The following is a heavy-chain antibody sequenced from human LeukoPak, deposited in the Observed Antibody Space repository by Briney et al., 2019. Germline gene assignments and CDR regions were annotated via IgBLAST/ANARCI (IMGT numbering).Heavy chain of an antibody. D-gene: IGHD6-13*01. CDR1: GGSISSGGYY. J-gene: IGHJ4*02. V-gene: IGHV4-30-4*08. CDR3: ARVKAAAGVKRFDY. CDR2: IYYSGST. Sequence: SETLSLTCTVSGGSISSGGYYWSWIRQPPGKGLEWIGYIYYSGSTYYNPSLKSRVTISVDTSKNQFSLKLSSVTAADTAVYYCARVKAAAGVKRFDYWGQGTLVTVSS.